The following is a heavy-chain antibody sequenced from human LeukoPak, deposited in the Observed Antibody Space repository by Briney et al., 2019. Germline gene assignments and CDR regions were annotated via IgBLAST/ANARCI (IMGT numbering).Heavy chain of an antibody. V-gene: IGHV3-30*02. CDR2: IRYDGSNK. Sequence: GGSLRLSCAASGFTFSSYGMHWVRQAPGKGLEWVAFIRYDGSNKYYADSVKGRFTISRDNSKNTLYLQMNSLRAEDTAVYYCAKDTSLRWLQPAFDYWGQGTLVTVSP. J-gene: IGHJ4*02. D-gene: IGHD5-24*01. CDR3: AKDTSLRWLQPAFDY. CDR1: GFTFSSYG.